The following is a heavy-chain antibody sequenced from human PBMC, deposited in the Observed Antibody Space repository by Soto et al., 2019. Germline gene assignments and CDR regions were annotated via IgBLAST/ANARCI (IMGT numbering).Heavy chain of an antibody. D-gene: IGHD1-7*01. Sequence: QTGGSLRLSCAASGFTFSSYAMNWVRQAPGKGLEWVSAISGSGGSTYYADSVKGRFTISRDSSKNTLYLQMNSLRAEDTAVYYCAKGNSWSPTLVLDIWGQGTTVTVPS. J-gene: IGHJ3*02. CDR3: AKGNSWSPTLVLDI. CDR2: ISGSGGST. V-gene: IGHV3-23*01. CDR1: GFTFSSYA.